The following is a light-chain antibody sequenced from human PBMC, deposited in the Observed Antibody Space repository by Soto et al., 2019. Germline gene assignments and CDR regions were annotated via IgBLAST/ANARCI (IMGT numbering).Light chain of an antibody. V-gene: IGKV1-5*01. CDR2: DAS. Sequence: DIQMTQSPSTLSASVGDRVTITCRASQSISSWLAWYQQKPGKAPQFLIYDASTLKGGVPSRFSGSGSGTEFTLTISSLQPDDFATYYCQQYNFYWTFGQGTEVEIK. J-gene: IGKJ1*01. CDR3: QQYNFYWT. CDR1: QSISSW.